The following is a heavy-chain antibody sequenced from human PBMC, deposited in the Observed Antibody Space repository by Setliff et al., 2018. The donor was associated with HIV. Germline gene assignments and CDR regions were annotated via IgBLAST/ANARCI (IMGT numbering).Heavy chain of an antibody. D-gene: IGHD3-22*01. CDR3: AREIGDYYDSSGYYPPTDYYYGMDV. CDR2: ISAYNGNT. V-gene: IGHV1-18*01. CDR1: GYTFTSYD. Sequence: ASVKVSCKASGYTFTSYDTSWVRQAPGQGLEWMGWISAYNGNTNYAQKLQGRVTMTTDTSTSTAYMELRSLRSDDTAVYYCAREIGDYYDSSGYYPPTDYYYGMDVWGQGTTVTVS. J-gene: IGHJ6*02.